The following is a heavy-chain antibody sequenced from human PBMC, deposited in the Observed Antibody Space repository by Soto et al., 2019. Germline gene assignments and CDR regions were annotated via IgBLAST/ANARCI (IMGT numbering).Heavy chain of an antibody. CDR3: ARSGGGHDAFDI. V-gene: IGHV1-46*03. CDR2: INPSGGST. D-gene: IGHD3-10*01. J-gene: IGHJ3*02. Sequence: ASVKVSCKASGYTFTSYYMHGVRQAPGQGLEWMGIINPSGGSTSYAQKFQGRVTMTRDTSTSTVYVELSSLRSEDTAVYYCARSGGGHDAFDIWGQGTMVTVSS. CDR1: GYTFTSYY.